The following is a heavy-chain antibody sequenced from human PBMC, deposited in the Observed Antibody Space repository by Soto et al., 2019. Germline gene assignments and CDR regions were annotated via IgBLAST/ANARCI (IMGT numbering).Heavy chain of an antibody. D-gene: IGHD2-2*01. CDR2: IKSKVDGGTA. CDR3: TTLSYLYYDGMDV. J-gene: IGHJ6*02. Sequence: GGSLRLSCEASGFTFSNAWMNWVRQGPGKGLEWLGRIKSKVDGGTADYVAATKGRFSISRDDLKNMLYLQMNSLKPDDTAVYYCTTLSYLYYDGMDVWGQGTTVTVSS. V-gene: IGHV3-15*01. CDR1: GFTFSNAW.